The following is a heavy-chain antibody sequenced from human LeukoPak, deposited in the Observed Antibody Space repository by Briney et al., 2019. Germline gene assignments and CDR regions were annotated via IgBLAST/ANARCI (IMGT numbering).Heavy chain of an antibody. D-gene: IGHD1-14*01. CDR1: GFTFSSYA. CDR2: ISDSGDYT. Sequence: PGGSLTLSCAGSGFTFSSYAMSWVRQAPGQGLEWVSVISDSGDYTSYADSVRGRFTISRDISKNTFYLQMNSLTAEDTAVYYCARDHRPEIQYYYMDVWGKGTTVAVSS. CDR3: ARDHRPEIQYYYMDV. J-gene: IGHJ6*03. V-gene: IGHV3-23*01.